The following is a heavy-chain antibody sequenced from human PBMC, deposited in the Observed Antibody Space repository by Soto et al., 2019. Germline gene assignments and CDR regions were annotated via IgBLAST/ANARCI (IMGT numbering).Heavy chain of an antibody. V-gene: IGHV3-23*01. CDR1: GFTFSSYA. D-gene: IGHD3-22*01. J-gene: IGHJ4*02. CDR2: ISGSGGST. Sequence: GGSLRLSCAASGFTFSSYAMSWVRQAPGKGLEWVSAISGSGGSTYYADSVKGRFTISRDNSKNTLYLQMNSLRAEDTAVHYCPNQADYDSSGYYHSFDYWGQGILVTVSS. CDR3: PNQADYDSSGYYHSFDY.